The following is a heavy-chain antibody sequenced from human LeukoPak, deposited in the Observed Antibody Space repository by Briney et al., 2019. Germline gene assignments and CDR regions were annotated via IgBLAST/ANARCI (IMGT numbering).Heavy chain of an antibody. J-gene: IGHJ6*02. CDR1: GFTFSSYD. D-gene: IGHD6-13*01. Sequence: GGSLRLSCAASGFTFSSYDMHWVRQATGKGLEWVSAIGTAGDTYYPGSVKGRFTISRENAKNSLYLQMDSLRAGDTAVYYCARARSSSWFDNYYYYGMDVWGQGTTVTVSS. V-gene: IGHV3-13*01. CDR3: ARARSSSWFDNYYYYGMDV. CDR2: IGTAGDT.